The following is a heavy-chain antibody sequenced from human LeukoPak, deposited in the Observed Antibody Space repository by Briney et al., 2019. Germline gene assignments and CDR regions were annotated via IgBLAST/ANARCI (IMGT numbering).Heavy chain of an antibody. CDR1: GYNFTNYW. CDR2: IYLGGSDT. V-gene: IGHV5-51*01. CDR3: ARPHCSAANCYLYYFDY. J-gene: IGHJ4*02. D-gene: IGHD2-15*01. Sequence: GESLQISCQGSGYNFTNYWIAWVRPMPGKGPEWMGVIYLGGSDTTYSPSFQGQVTISADRSISTAYLQWSGLKASDTAMYYCARPHCSAANCYLYYFDYWGQGTLVTVSS.